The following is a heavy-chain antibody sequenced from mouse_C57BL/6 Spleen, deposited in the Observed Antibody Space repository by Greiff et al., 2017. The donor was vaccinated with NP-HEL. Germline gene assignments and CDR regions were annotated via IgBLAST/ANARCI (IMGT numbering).Heavy chain of an antibody. V-gene: IGHV1-5*01. Sequence: VQLQQSGTVLARPGASVKMSCKTSGYTFTSYWMHWVKQRPGQGLEWIGAIYPGNSDTSYNQKFKGKANLTAVTSASTAYRELSSLTNEDSAVYYCTRSPLCITTVVADYWGQGTTLTVSS. CDR1: GYTFTSYW. CDR2: IYPGNSDT. CDR3: TRSPLCITTVVADY. D-gene: IGHD1-1*01. J-gene: IGHJ2*01.